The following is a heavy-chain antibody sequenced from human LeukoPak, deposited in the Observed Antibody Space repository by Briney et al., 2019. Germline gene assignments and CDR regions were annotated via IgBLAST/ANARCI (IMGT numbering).Heavy chain of an antibody. CDR2: IIPIFGTA. CDR3: ARAPYYYDSSGYYRYYYYYYMDV. V-gene: IGHV1-69*13. D-gene: IGHD3-22*01. CDR1: GGTFSSYA. Sequence: GASVKVSCKASGGTFSSYAISWVRQAPGQGLEWMGGIIPIFGTANYAQKFQGRVTITADESTSTAYMELSSLRSEDTAVYYCARAPYYYDSSGYYRYYYYYYMDVWGKGTTVTVSS. J-gene: IGHJ6*03.